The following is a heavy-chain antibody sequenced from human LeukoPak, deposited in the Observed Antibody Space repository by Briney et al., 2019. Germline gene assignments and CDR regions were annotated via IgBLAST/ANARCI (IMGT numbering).Heavy chain of an antibody. CDR2: IRGSGGST. V-gene: IGHV3-23*01. CDR1: GFTFSSYA. CDR3: AKVGSAGAYYYYYMDV. J-gene: IGHJ6*03. Sequence: PGGSLRLSCAASGFTFSSYAMSWVRQAPGKGLEWVSAIRGSGGSTYYADPVKGRFTISRDNSKNTLYLQMNSLRAEDTAVYYCAKVGSAGAYYYYYMDVWGKGTTVTISS. D-gene: IGHD4/OR15-4a*01.